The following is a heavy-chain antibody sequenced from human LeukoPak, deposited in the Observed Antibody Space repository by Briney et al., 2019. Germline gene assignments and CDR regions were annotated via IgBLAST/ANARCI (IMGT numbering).Heavy chain of an antibody. CDR1: GFTFSSYA. V-gene: IGHV3-30*04. D-gene: IGHD6-13*01. CDR3: ARARLAAFDYYYGMDV. J-gene: IGHJ6*04. Sequence: PGRSLRLSCAASGFTFSSYAMHWVRQAPGKGLEWVAVISYDGSNKYYADSVKGRFTISRDNSKNTLYLQMNSLRAEDTAMYYCARARLAAFDYYYGMDVWGKGTTVTVSS. CDR2: ISYDGSNK.